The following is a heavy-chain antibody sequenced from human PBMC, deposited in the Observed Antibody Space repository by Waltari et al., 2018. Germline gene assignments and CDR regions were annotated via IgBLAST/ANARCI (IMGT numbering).Heavy chain of an antibody. Sequence: QVQLVQSGAEVKKPGSSVKVSCKASGGTFSSYAISWVRQAPGQGLEWMGGIIPIFGTANYAQKCQGRVTITTDESTSTAYMELSSLRSEDTAVYYCARVVLWFGGDAFDIWGQGSMVTVSS. D-gene: IGHD3-10*01. CDR3: ARVVLWFGGDAFDI. V-gene: IGHV1-69*05. J-gene: IGHJ3*02. CDR1: GGTFSSYA. CDR2: IIPIFGTA.